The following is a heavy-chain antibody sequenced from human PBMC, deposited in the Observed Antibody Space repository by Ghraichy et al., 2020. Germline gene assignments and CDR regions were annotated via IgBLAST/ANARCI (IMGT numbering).Heavy chain of an antibody. CDR2: IWNDGSIR. CDR3: ARDDVSFRNDLDY. CDR1: GFTFSSYG. J-gene: IGHJ4*02. Sequence: GGSLRLSCAASGFTFSSYGMHWVRQAPGKGLEWVAVIWNDGSIRYYADSVRDRFTISRDNSKNTLYLQMDSLRAEDTAVYYCARDDVSFRNDLDYWGQGPLGTVSA. V-gene: IGHV3-33*01. D-gene: IGHD2-15*01.